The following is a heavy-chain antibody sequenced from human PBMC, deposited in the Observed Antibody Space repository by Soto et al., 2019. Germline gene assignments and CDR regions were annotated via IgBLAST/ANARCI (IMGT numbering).Heavy chain of an antibody. V-gene: IGHV4-31*03. J-gene: IGHJ5*02. Sequence: SETLSLTCTVSGGSISSGGYYWSWIRQHPGKGLEWIGYIYYSGSTYYNPSLKSRVTISVDTPKNQFSLKLSSVTAADTAVYYCARGYYDFWSGPRWFDPWGQGTLVTVSS. CDR2: IYYSGST. D-gene: IGHD3-3*01. CDR3: ARGYYDFWSGPRWFDP. CDR1: GGSISSGGYY.